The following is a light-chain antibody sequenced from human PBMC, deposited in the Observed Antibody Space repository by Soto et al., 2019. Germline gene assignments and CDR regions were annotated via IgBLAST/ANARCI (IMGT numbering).Light chain of an antibody. CDR3: SSYAGSNLRVV. J-gene: IGLJ2*01. CDR2: EVS. Sequence: QSALTQPPSASGSPGQSVTISCTGTSSDVGGYNYVSWYQQHPGKAPKLMIYEVSKRPSGVPDRFSGSKSDNTASLTVSGLQAEDEADYYCSSYAGSNLRVVFGGGTKLTVL. CDR1: SSDVGGYNY. V-gene: IGLV2-8*01.